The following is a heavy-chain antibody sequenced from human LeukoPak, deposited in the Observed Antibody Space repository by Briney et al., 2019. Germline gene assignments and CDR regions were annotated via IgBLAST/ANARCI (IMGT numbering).Heavy chain of an antibody. J-gene: IGHJ3*02. CDR1: GFTFSSYW. V-gene: IGHV3-74*01. D-gene: IGHD6-19*01. Sequence: GGSLRLSCAASGFTFSSYWMNWVRQAPGKGLVWVSRINGEGRSTNHADSVKGRFTTSRDNAKNTLYLQMNSLIAKDTAVYYCARESNSGYSSGDDAFDIWGQGTMVTVSS. CDR2: INGEGRST. CDR3: ARESNSGYSSGDDAFDI.